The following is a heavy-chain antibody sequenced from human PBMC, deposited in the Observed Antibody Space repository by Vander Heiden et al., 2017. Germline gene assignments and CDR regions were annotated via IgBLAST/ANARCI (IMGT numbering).Heavy chain of an antibody. J-gene: IGHJ4*02. CDR2: IWYDGNTK. V-gene: IGHV3-33*01. D-gene: IGHD6-19*01. CDR1: GFPFKTYS. CDR3: ARAGSDIAVAGPFDF. Sequence: QVQLVESGGGVVQSGRSLRLSCAASGFPFKTYSMHWVRPAPGKGLEWLAIIWYDGNTKDYADSVKGRFTISRDNSKNTLYLEMSSLRVEDTAIYYCARAGSDIAVAGPFDFWGQGTLVTVSS.